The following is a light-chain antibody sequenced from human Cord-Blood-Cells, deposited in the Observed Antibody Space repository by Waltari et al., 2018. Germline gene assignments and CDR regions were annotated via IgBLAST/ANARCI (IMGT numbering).Light chain of an antibody. CDR1: QSISSY. Sequence: DIQMTQSPSSLSASVGDRVTITCRASQSISSYLNWYQQKPGKAPKLLIYAASSLQSGVPSRFSGSGSGTDFTLTISSLQPEDFATYYCQQSYSTPRTFGQETKEEIK. CDR3: QQSYSTPRT. J-gene: IGKJ1*01. CDR2: AAS. V-gene: IGKV1-39*01.